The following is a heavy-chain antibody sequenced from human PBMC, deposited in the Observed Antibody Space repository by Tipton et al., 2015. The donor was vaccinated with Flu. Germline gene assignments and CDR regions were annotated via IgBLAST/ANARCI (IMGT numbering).Heavy chain of an antibody. CDR1: GYGFTSYS. V-gene: IGHV1-46*01. CDR2: INPRDGST. CDR3: AREGSAGGNFDS. Sequence: QVQLVQSGAEVKKPGASVKVSCKASGYGFTSYSMHWVRKGPGQGLEWMGIINPRDGSTSPAQKFQGRVTMTRDTPTSTVYMELNSLRSEDTAIYYCAREGSAGGNFDSWGQGILVTVSS. J-gene: IGHJ5*01. D-gene: IGHD4-23*01.